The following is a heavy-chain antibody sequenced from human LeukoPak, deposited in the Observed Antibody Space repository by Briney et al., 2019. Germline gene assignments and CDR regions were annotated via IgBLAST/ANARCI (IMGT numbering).Heavy chain of an antibody. Sequence: SGGSLRLSCAASGSTFSSHWMTWVRQAPGRGLERVANIKEDGSETFYGDSVKGRFTISRDNAENSLNLQMNNLRPEDTAMYYCARPLFGAISPGYWGQGTLVTVSS. V-gene: IGHV3-7*01. CDR1: GSTFSSHW. J-gene: IGHJ4*02. D-gene: IGHD3-10*01. CDR2: IKEDGSET. CDR3: ARPLFGAISPGY.